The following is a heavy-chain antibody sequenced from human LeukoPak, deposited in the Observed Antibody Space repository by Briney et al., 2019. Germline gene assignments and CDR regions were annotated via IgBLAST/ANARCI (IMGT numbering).Heavy chain of an antibody. Sequence: SETLTLTCTVSGGSISSYYWSWIRQPPGKGLEWIGYVFHSGSTNYNPSLKSRVTISVDTSKNQFSLKLTSVTAADTAVYYCARDSSGYYRIDYWGQGTLVTVSS. CDR2: VFHSGST. V-gene: IGHV4-59*08. J-gene: IGHJ4*02. D-gene: IGHD3-22*01. CDR3: ARDSSGYYRIDY. CDR1: GGSISSYY.